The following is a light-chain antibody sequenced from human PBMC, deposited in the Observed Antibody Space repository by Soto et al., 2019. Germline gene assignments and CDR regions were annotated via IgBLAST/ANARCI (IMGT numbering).Light chain of an antibody. CDR1: QSVSSY. Sequence: EIVLTQSPAPLSLSPGERATLSCRASQSVSSYLAWYQQKPGQAPRLLIYDASNRATGIPARFSGSGSGTDFTLTISSLEPEDFAVYYCRQRSNSITFGQGTRLEIK. V-gene: IGKV3-11*01. CDR3: RQRSNSIT. CDR2: DAS. J-gene: IGKJ5*01.